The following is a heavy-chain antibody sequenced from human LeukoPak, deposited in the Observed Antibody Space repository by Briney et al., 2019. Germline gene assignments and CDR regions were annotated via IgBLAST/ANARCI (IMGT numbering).Heavy chain of an antibody. CDR3: TTDPWLVGYYFDY. V-gene: IGHV1-69*13. D-gene: IGHD6-19*01. CDR1: GYTFSSYA. J-gene: IGHJ4*02. Sequence: SVKVSCKASGYTFSSYAISWVRQAPGQGLEWMGGIIPIFGTANYAQKFQGRVTITADESTSTAYMELSSLRSEDTAVYYCTTDPWLVGYYFDYWGQGTLVTVSS. CDR2: IIPIFGTA.